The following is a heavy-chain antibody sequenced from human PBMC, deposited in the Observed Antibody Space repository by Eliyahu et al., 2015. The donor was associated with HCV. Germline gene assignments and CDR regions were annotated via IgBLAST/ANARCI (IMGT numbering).Heavy chain of an antibody. CDR1: GGSFSGYY. J-gene: IGHJ3*02. Sequence: ETLSLTCAVYGGSFSGYYWSWIRQPPGKGLEWIGEINHSGSTNYNPSLKSRVTISVDTSKNQFSLKLSSVTAADTAVYYCARHWSLRIAAASTKGLGAFDIWGQGTMVTVSS. CDR2: INHSGST. D-gene: IGHD6-13*01. CDR3: ARHWSLRIAAASTKGLGAFDI. V-gene: IGHV4-34*01.